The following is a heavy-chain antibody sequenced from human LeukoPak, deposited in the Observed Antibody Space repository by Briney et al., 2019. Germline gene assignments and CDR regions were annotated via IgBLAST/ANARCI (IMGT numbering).Heavy chain of an antibody. V-gene: IGHV3-21*01. Sequence: GGSLRLSCAASGFTFSSYSMNWVRQAPGKGLEWVSSISSSSSYIYYADSVKGRFTISRDNAKNSLYLQMNSLRAEDTAVYYCARDSFPSGDLLKYYYGMDVWGQGTTVTVSS. D-gene: IGHD3-10*01. CDR1: GFTFSSYS. CDR3: ARDSFPSGDLLKYYYGMDV. CDR2: ISSSSSYI. J-gene: IGHJ6*02.